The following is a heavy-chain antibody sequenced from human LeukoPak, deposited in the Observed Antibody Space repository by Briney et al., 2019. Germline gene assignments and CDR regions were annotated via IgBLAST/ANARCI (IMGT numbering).Heavy chain of an antibody. CDR3: ARSTFYSSSLAI. J-gene: IGHJ4*02. CDR2: IYSGGST. Sequence: QTGGSLRLSCAASGFTVSSNYMSWVRQAPGKGLEWVSVIYSGGSTYYADSVKGRFTISRDNSKNTLYLQMNSLRAEDTAVYYCARSTFYSSSLAIWGQGTLVTVSS. CDR1: GFTVSSNY. D-gene: IGHD6-13*01. V-gene: IGHV3-53*01.